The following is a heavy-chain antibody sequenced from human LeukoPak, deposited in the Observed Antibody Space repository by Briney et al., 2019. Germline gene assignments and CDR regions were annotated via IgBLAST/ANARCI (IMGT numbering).Heavy chain of an antibody. J-gene: IGHJ4*02. CDR2: LSGSGDNT. V-gene: IGHV3-23*01. D-gene: IGHD6-19*01. CDR3: AKGDIAVAGIDSFDY. Sequence: GGSLRLSCAASGFTFSRYAMSWVRKAPGKGLEWVSGLSGSGDNTYYADSVKGRFTISRDNSKNTLYVEMNSLRAEDTAVYYCAKGDIAVAGIDSFDYWGQGTLVTVSS. CDR1: GFTFSRYA.